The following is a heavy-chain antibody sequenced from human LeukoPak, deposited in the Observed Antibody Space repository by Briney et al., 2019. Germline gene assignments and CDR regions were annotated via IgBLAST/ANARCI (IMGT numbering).Heavy chain of an antibody. CDR2: IYYSGST. V-gene: IGHV4-39*07. CDR3: ARVIDYGDYVGSWYYYYMDV. J-gene: IGHJ6*03. CDR1: GGSISSSNYY. Sequence: SETLSLTCTVSGGSISSSNYYWGWIRQPPGKGLEWIGSIYYSGSTYYNPSLKSRVTISVDTSKNQFSLKLSSVTAADTAVYYCARVIDYGDYVGSWYYYYMDVWGKGTTVTVSS. D-gene: IGHD4-17*01.